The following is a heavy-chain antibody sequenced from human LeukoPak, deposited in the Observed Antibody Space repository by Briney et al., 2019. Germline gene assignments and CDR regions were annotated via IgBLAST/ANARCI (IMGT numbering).Heavy chain of an antibody. V-gene: IGHV3-30*02. D-gene: IGHD2-2*01. Sequence: GGSLRLSCAASGFTFSSYGMHWVRQAPGKGLEWVAITRNDGSNKYYADFVKGRLTISRDNSKNTLYLQMNSLRAEDTAVYYCAKGGRGVPAADYYCYYMDVWGKGTTVTVSS. CDR1: GFTFSSYG. J-gene: IGHJ6*03. CDR3: AKGGRGVPAADYYCYYMDV. CDR2: TRNDGSNK.